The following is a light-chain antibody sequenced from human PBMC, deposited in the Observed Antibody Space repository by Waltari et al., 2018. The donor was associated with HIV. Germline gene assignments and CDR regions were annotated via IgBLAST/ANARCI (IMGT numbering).Light chain of an antibody. V-gene: IGKV3-15*01. CDR1: QSVSSN. CDR2: GAS. CDR3: QQYYSVPYT. J-gene: IGKJ2*01. Sequence: EIVMTQSPATLSVSPGERVSLSCRASQSVSSNLVWYQQKPGQAPRVLIYGASTRAADIPARFSGSGAGTDFTLTISSLQAEDVAVYYCQQYYSVPYTFGQGTKLEIK.